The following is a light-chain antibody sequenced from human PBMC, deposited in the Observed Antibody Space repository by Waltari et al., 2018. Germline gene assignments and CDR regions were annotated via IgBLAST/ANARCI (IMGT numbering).Light chain of an antibody. CDR1: QSISNW. CDR3: QQYNSYSLLT. V-gene: IGKV1-5*03. J-gene: IGKJ4*01. CDR2: KAS. Sequence: DIQMTQSPYTLSASVGDRVIITCRASQSISNWRDWYQQKTGKAPKLLIYKASSLESGVPSRFSGSGSGTVLTLTISSLQPDDFATYYCQQYNSYSLLTFGGGTKVEIK.